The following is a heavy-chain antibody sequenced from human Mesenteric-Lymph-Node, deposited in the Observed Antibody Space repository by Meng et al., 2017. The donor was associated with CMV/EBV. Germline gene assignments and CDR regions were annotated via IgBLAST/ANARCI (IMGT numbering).Heavy chain of an antibody. CDR2: MSGSGGST. V-gene: IGHV3-23*01. CDR1: GFTFRNYA. J-gene: IGHJ6*02. CDR3: AREVLRYFDWLYGMDV. Sequence: GESLKISCAASGFTFRNYAMNWVRQAPGKGLEWVSGMSGSGGSTYYADSVKGRFTISRDKSKSTLYLQMNSLTDADTAVYYCAREVLRYFDWLYGMDVWGQGTTVTVSS. D-gene: IGHD3-9*01.